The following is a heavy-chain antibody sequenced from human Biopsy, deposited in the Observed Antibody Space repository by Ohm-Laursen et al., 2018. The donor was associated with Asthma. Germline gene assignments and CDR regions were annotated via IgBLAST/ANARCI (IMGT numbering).Heavy chain of an antibody. D-gene: IGHD3-9*01. CDR1: GYAFINYA. V-gene: IGHV1-3*01. J-gene: IGHJ3*02. CDR2: INSDNGNT. CDR3: ARTYYDFLTGQVIDAFAI. Sequence: ASVKVSCKASGYAFINYAIHWVRQAPGQRLEWMGWINSDNGNTKYSQNFQGRVTIIRDTSASTSYMDLSSLRSEDTAVYYCARTYYDFLTGQVIDAFAIWGQGTMVTVSS.